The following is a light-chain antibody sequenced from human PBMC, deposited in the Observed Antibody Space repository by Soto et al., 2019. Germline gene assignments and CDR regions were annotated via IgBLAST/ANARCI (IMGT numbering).Light chain of an antibody. CDR3: QQYHGFSRT. Sequence: DIQMTQSPSSLSASVGDRVTITCRASQSISSYLNWYQQKPGKAPKLLIYAASSLQSGVPSRFSGSGSGTEFTLTISSMQPDDLATYYCQQYHGFSRTFGQGTKVDNK. V-gene: IGKV1-39*01. J-gene: IGKJ1*01. CDR2: AAS. CDR1: QSISSY.